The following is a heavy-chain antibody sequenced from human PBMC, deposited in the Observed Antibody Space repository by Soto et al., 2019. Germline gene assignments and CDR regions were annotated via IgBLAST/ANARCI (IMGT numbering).Heavy chain of an antibody. V-gene: IGHV3-11*06. D-gene: IGHD3-16*01. CDR2: FSSSGSYT. CDR1: GFTFSDYY. Sequence: VQLVESGGGLVKPGGSLRLSCAASGFTFSDYYMSWIRQAPGKGLEWVSYFSSSGSYTKYTDSVKGRFTISRDNAKSSLYLQMNSLRDEDTAVYSCARDSGSAGGIDYWGQGTLVTVSS. CDR3: ARDSGSAGGIDY. J-gene: IGHJ4*02.